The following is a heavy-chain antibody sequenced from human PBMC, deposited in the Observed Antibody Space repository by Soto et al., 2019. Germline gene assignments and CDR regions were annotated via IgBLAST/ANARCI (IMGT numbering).Heavy chain of an antibody. CDR3: AKAAGRIAARRYFDY. CDR2: ISYDGSNK. J-gene: IGHJ4*02. D-gene: IGHD6-6*01. Sequence: QVQLVESGGGVVQPGRSLRLSCAASGFTFSSYDIHWVRQAPGKGLEWVAVISYDGSNKYYADSVKGRFTFSRDNSRNTVYLDMNSLRTEDTAIYYGAKAAGRIAARRYFDYWGQGTLVTVSS. CDR1: GFTFSSYD. V-gene: IGHV3-30*18.